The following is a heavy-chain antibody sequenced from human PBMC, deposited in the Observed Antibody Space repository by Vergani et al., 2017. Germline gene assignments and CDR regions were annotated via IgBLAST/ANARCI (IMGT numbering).Heavy chain of an antibody. CDR2: IWSKPYGGTT. CDR1: GFTLGDYA. CDR3: VRDVRVSRT. Sequence: EVHLVESGGGLVQPGRSLRLSCSGSGFTLGDYAMTWVRQAPGKGLEWVAFIWSKPYGGTTEYAASVKGRFTISRDNAKNSLYLDMSSLRAEDTAVYYCVRDVRVSRTWGQGTLVAVSS. V-gene: IGHV3-49*04. J-gene: IGHJ3*01.